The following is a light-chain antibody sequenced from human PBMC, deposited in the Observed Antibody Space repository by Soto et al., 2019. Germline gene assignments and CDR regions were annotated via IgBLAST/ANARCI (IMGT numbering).Light chain of an antibody. CDR2: KAS. J-gene: IGKJ1*01. V-gene: IGKV1-5*03. CDR3: QQYDTHTWT. CDR1: QSVRSW. Sequence: DIQMTQSPSTLSASVADRVTITCRASQSVRSWLAWYQQKPGKAPKLLIYKASGLESRVPSRFSGSGSGTDFTLTISSLQPDDFATYYCQQYDTHTWTFGQGTKVDIK.